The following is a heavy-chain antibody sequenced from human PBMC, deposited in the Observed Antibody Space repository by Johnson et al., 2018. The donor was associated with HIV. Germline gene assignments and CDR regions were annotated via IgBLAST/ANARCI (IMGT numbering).Heavy chain of an antibody. J-gene: IGHJ3*02. CDR1: GFTFSSYG. D-gene: IGHD3-10*01. CDR2: INTSGTTV. V-gene: IGHV3-48*04. CDR3: AKFEGFITVNRVIGDAFDI. Sequence: MLLVESGGGVVQPGRSLRLSCAASGFTFSSYGMHWVRQAPGKGLEWISDINTSGTTVHYSDSVKGRFAISRDNAKNSLYLQMSSLRAEDTAVYFCAKFEGFITVNRVIGDAFDIWGQGTMVTVSS.